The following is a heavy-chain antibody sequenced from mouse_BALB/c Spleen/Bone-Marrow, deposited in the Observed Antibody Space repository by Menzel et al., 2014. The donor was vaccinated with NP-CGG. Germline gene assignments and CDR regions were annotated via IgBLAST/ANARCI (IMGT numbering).Heavy chain of an antibody. D-gene: IGHD2-3*01. Sequence: VQLQQSGPELVKPGASVKISCKASGYAFSSSWMNWVKQRPGQGLEWIGRIYPGDGDTKYNGKFKGKATLTADKSSSTAYMQLSSLTSVDSAVYFCARSDGYRDMDYWGQGTSVTVSP. J-gene: IGHJ4*01. CDR1: GYAFSSSW. CDR3: ARSDGYRDMDY. CDR2: IYPGDGDT. V-gene: IGHV1-82*01.